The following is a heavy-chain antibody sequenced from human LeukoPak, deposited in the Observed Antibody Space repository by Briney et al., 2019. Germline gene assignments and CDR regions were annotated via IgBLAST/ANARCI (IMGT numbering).Heavy chain of an antibody. Sequence: PSETLSLTCTVSGGSIGSTSYYWSWIRQPPGKGLEWIGEINHSGSTNYNPSLKSRVTISVDTSKNQFSLKLSSVTAADTAVYYCARGRRLGRGAKFDYWGQGTLVTVSS. CDR1: GGSIGSTSYY. V-gene: IGHV4-39*07. D-gene: IGHD5-12*01. CDR2: INHSGST. J-gene: IGHJ4*02. CDR3: ARGRRLGRGAKFDY.